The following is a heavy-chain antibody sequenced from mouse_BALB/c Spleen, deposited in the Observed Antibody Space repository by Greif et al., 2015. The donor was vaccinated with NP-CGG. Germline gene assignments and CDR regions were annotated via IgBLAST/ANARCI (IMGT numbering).Heavy chain of an antibody. J-gene: IGHJ2*01. CDR1: GFTFSDYG. Sequence: EVQLVESGGGLVQPGGSRKLSCAASGFTFSDYGMAWVRQAPGKGPEWVAFISNLAYSIYYADTVTGRFTISRENAKNTLYLEMSGLRSEDTAMYYCAGDYYGSSYYFDYWGQGTTLTVSS. CDR2: ISNLAYSI. V-gene: IGHV5-15*02. D-gene: IGHD1-1*01. CDR3: AGDYYGSSYYFDY.